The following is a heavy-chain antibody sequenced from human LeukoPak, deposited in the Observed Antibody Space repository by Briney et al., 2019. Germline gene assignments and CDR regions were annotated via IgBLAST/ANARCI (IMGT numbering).Heavy chain of an antibody. CDR2: FDPEDGET. Sequence: ASVKVSCKVSGYTLIQLSMHWVRQAPGKGLEWMGGFDPEDGETIYAQKFQGRVTMTEDTSTDTAYMELSSLRSEDTAVYYCATVVDTAMVPMFDYWGQGTLVTVSS. D-gene: IGHD5-18*01. CDR1: GYTLIQLS. CDR3: ATVVDTAMVPMFDY. V-gene: IGHV1-24*01. J-gene: IGHJ4*02.